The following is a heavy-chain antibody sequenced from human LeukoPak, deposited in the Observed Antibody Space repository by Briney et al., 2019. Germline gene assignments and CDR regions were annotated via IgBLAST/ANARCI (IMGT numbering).Heavy chain of an antibody. Sequence: SETLSLTCTVSGGSISSYYWSWVRQPAGKGLEWIGRIYTSGSTNYNPSLKSRVTMPVDTSKNQFSLQLSSVTAADTAVYYCARDEAEGGSYYYDSSGYYTPPFDYWGQGTLVTVSS. V-gene: IGHV4-4*07. CDR3: ARDEAEGGSYYYDSSGYYTPPFDY. CDR2: IYTSGST. CDR1: GGSISSYY. D-gene: IGHD3-22*01. J-gene: IGHJ4*02.